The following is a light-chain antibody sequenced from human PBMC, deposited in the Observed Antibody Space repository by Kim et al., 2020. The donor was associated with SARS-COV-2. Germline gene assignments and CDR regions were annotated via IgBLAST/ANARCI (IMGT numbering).Light chain of an antibody. J-gene: IGLJ3*02. CDR1: DLGDKY. CDR3: QTWDGITAV. V-gene: IGLV3-1*01. CDR2: QDD. Sequence: SYELTQPPSVSVSPGQTASITCSGDDLGDKYTCWYQQKPGQSPLLVIYQDDRRPSGIPDRFSGSNSGNTATLTISGTQAVDEADYYCQTWDGITAVFGGGTRLTVL.